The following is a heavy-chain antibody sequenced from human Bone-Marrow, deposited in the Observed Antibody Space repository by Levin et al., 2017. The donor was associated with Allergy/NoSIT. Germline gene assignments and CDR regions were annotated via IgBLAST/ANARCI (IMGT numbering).Heavy chain of an antibody. Sequence: PSETLSLTCAASGFTFSSYTMSWVRQAPGKGLEWVSSVSSRSTFIYYADSVKGRFTISRENVQNSLSLQMNSLRDEDTAVYYCVRESLTAALFDSWGQGTLLTVSS. J-gene: IGHJ4*02. CDR2: VSSRSTFI. CDR3: VRESLTAALFDS. V-gene: IGHV3-21*01. D-gene: IGHD1-20*01. CDR1: GFTFSSYT.